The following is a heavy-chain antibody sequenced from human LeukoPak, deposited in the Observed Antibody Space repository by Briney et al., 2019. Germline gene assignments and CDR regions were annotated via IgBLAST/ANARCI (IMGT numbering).Heavy chain of an antibody. V-gene: IGHV3-21*04. CDR1: GFTFNAYS. Sequence: GGSLRLSCAASGFTFNAYSMNWVRQAPGKGLEWVSSISSSGDYIYYADSLKGRFTISRDNAKNSLFLQMNSLRAEDTAVYYCAKDGGYYGSGSYDWYFDLWGRGTLVTVSS. CDR2: ISSSGDYI. J-gene: IGHJ2*01. CDR3: AKDGGYYGSGSYDWYFDL. D-gene: IGHD3-10*01.